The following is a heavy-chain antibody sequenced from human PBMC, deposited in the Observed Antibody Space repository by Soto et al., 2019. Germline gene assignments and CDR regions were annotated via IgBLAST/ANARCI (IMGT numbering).Heavy chain of an antibody. CDR3: TRDASRDSSARGWFDP. CDR1: GFTFRSFT. D-gene: IGHD6-13*01. Sequence: GGSLRLSCAASGFTFRSFTMNWVRQAPGKGLEWVSTIRSNSAYIYYTDALRGRFTISRDNAKNSLHLQMNSLRAEDMAVYYCTRDASRDSSARGWFDPWGPGTLVTVSS. V-gene: IGHV3-21*01. J-gene: IGHJ5*02. CDR2: IRSNSAYI.